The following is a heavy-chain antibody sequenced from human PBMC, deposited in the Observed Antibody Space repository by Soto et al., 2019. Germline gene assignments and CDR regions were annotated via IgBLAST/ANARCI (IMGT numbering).Heavy chain of an antibody. CDR1: GYTFTSYA. V-gene: IGHV1-3*01. J-gene: IGHJ3*02. Sequence: GASVKVSCKASGYTFTSYAMHWVRQAPGQRLEWMGWINAGNGNTKYSQKFQGRVTITRDTSASTAYMELSSLRSEDTAVYYCARPTFGYCSGGSCYEAFDIWGQGTMVTVSS. D-gene: IGHD2-15*01. CDR3: ARPTFGYCSGGSCYEAFDI. CDR2: INAGNGNT.